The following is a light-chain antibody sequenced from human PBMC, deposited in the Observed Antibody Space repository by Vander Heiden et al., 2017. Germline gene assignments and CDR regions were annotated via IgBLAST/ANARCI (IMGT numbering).Light chain of an antibody. CDR2: AAS. Sequence: DIQMTQSPSSLSASVGDRVTITCRASQSISSYLNWYQQKPGKAPKLLIYAASSLQSGVPSRFSGSASGTDFTLSIRRLHPEDFATYYCLESYSTGHLFGHGTKVDIK. J-gene: IGKJ3*01. V-gene: IGKV1-39*01. CDR3: LESYSTGHL. CDR1: QSISSY.